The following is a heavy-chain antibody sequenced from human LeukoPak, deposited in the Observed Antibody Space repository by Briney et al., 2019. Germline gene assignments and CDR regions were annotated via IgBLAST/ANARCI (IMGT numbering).Heavy chain of an antibody. D-gene: IGHD3-10*02. CDR1: GFTFSNYG. CDR3: AELGITMIGGV. J-gene: IGHJ6*04. V-gene: IGHV3-30*02. CDR2: IRYEGSSK. Sequence: GGSLRLSCAASGFTFSNYGMHWVRQAPDKGLEWVAFIRYEGSSKYYADSVKGRFTISRDNAKNSLYLQMNSLRAEDTAVYYCAELGITMIGGVWGKGTTVTISS.